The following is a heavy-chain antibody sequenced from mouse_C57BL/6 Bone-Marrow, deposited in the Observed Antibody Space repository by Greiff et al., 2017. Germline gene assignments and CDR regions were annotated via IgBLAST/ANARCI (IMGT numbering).Heavy chain of an antibody. CDR3: AVYYYGSSSYFDY. J-gene: IGHJ2*01. V-gene: IGHV1-55*01. Sequence: VQLQQPGAELVKPGASVKMSCKASGYTFTSYWVTWVKQRPGQGLEWIGDIYPGSGSTNYNEKFKSKATLTVDTSSSTAYMQLSSLTSEDSAVYDCAVYYYGSSSYFDYWGQGTTLTVSS. D-gene: IGHD1-1*01. CDR2: IYPGSGST. CDR1: GYTFTSYW.